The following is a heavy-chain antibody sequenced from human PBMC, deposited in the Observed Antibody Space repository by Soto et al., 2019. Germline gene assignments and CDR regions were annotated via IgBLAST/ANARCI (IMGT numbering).Heavy chain of an antibody. CDR1: GFTFSYYS. D-gene: IGHD3-10*01. CDR2: ISSSSGTI. V-gene: IGHV3-48*02. Sequence: EVQLVESGGGLVQPGGSLRLSCTASGFTFSYYSMNWVRQAPGKGLEWVSYISSSSGTIYYADSVKGRFTISRDNAKNSLCLQMNSLRDEDTAVYYCARDLWFGDNYWGQGTLVTVSS. J-gene: IGHJ4*02. CDR3: ARDLWFGDNY.